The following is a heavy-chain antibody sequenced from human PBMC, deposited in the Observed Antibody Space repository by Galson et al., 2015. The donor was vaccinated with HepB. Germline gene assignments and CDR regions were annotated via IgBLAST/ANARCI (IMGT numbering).Heavy chain of an antibody. D-gene: IGHD5-24*01. J-gene: IGHJ3*02. CDR2: ISSSGSTI. CDR1: GFTFSDYY. V-gene: IGHV3-11*01. Sequence: SLRLSCAASGFTFSDYYMSWIHQAPGKGLEWVSYISSSGSTIYYADSVKGRFTISRDNAKNSLYLQMNSLRAEDTAVYYCARDFQVWEAWLPNPLRGAFDIWGQGTMVTVSS. CDR3: ARDFQVWEAWLPNPLRGAFDI.